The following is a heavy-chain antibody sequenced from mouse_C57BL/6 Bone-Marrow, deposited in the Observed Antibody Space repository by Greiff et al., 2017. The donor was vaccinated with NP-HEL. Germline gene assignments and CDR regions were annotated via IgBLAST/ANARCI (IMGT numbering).Heavy chain of an antibody. CDR3: ARGDLYLYYDYDSFAY. Sequence: VQLQQPGAELVRPGSSVKLSCKASGYTFTSYWMHWVKQRPIQGLEWIGNIDPSDSETHYNQKFKDKATLTVDKSSSTAYMQLSSLTSEDSAVYYCARGDLYLYYDYDSFAYWGQGTLVTVSA. CDR2: IDPSDSET. J-gene: IGHJ3*01. V-gene: IGHV1-52*01. D-gene: IGHD2-4*01. CDR1: GYTFTSYW.